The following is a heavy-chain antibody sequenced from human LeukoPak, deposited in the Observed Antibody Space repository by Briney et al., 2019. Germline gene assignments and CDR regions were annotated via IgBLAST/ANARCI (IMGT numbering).Heavy chain of an antibody. J-gene: IGHJ4*02. Sequence: GASVKVSCKASGYTFTSYYMHWVRQAPGQGLEWMGIINPSGGSTSYAQKFQGRVTMTRDMSTSTVYMELSSLRSEDTAVYYCARVERGGVLVVWGPGTLVIVSS. CDR3: ARVERGGVLVV. V-gene: IGHV1-46*01. CDR1: GYTFTSYY. D-gene: IGHD3-16*01. CDR2: INPSGGST.